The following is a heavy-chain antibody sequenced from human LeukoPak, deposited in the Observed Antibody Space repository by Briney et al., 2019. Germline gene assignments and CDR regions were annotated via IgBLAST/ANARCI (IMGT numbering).Heavy chain of an antibody. Sequence: GGSLRLSCAASGFPFTNNWMTWVRQARGKGLEWVATIKQDGGDTYYVYSVKCRFSISRDNARDSVYLQMTILRAEDAAVYYCARARYCANTICHIGGGLDVWGPGTTVTVSS. V-gene: IGHV3-7*04. J-gene: IGHJ6*02. CDR2: IKQDGGDT. CDR3: ARARYCANTICHIGGGLDV. CDR1: GFPFTNNW. D-gene: IGHD2-8*01.